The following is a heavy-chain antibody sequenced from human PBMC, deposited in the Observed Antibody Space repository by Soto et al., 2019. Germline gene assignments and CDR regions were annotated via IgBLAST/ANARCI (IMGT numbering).Heavy chain of an antibody. CDR3: ARDVVRSTAGDS. CDR1: GGTFSTSS. D-gene: IGHD2-15*01. V-gene: IGHV1-69*01. J-gene: IGHJ4*02. CDR2: IIPIFTRT. Sequence: QLQLVQSGTEVKEPGSSVKVSCKASGGTFSTSSFVWVRQGPGQGLEWMGGIIPIFTRTNFALKFQGRVTFSADESTRTTYMELRSLTSEDTAIYYCARDVVRSTAGDSWGQGTLVTVSS.